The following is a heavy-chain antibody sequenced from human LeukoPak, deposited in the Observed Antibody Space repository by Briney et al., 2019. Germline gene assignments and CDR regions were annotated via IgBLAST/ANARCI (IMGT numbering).Heavy chain of an antibody. Sequence: PGGSLRLSCAASGFDFSVYWRHWVRQAPGKGLVWVAHINEDGTSASHADSVKGRFTISRDNAKNTLYLQMNSLTVEDTAVYYCARVPTNSYGFGQWGQGSLVTVSS. J-gene: IGHJ4*02. V-gene: IGHV3-74*01. D-gene: IGHD5-18*01. CDR3: ARVPTNSYGFGQ. CDR2: INEDGTSA. CDR1: GFDFSVYW.